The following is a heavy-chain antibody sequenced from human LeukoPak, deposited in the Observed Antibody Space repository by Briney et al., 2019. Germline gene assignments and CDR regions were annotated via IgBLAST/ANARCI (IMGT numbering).Heavy chain of an antibody. J-gene: IGHJ4*02. CDR2: INHSGST. CDR1: GGSFSGYH. Sequence: RPSETLSLTCAVYGGSFSGYHWSWIRQPPGKGLEWIGEINHSGSTNYNPSLKSRVTISVDTSKNQFSLKLSSVTAADTAVYYCARDAGYCSSTSCYLDYWGQGTLVTVSS. D-gene: IGHD2-2*01. CDR3: ARDAGYCSSTSCYLDY. V-gene: IGHV4-34*01.